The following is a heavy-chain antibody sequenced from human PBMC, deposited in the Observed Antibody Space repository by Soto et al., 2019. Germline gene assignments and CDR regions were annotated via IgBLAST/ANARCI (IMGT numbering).Heavy chain of an antibody. D-gene: IGHD2-2*01. CDR2: IYYSGSP. V-gene: IGHV4-30-4*01. CDR1: GGSISSGDYY. Sequence: QVQLQESGPGLVKPSQTLSLTCTVSGGSISSGDYYWSWIRQPPGKGLEWIGYIYYSGSPYYNPSLKSRVTISVDTSKSQFSLKLSSVTAADTAVYYCARYRVVPAAAYYYYYGMDVWGQGTTVTVSS. J-gene: IGHJ6*02. CDR3: ARYRVVPAAAYYYYYGMDV.